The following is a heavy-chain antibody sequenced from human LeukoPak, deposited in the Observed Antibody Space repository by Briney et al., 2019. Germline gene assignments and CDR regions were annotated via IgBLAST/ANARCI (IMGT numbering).Heavy chain of an antibody. CDR2: IYPGDSDT. CDR3: ARSRVSDYVSFYYYGMDV. V-gene: IGHV5-51*01. D-gene: IGHD3-16*01. J-gene: IGHJ6*02. CDR1: GYSFTSYW. Sequence: PGESLKISCKGSGYSFTSYWIGWVRQMPGKGLEWMGIIYPGDSDTRYSPSFQGQVTISADKSISTAYLQWSSLKASDTAMYYCARSRVSDYVSFYYYGMDVWGQGTTVTVSS.